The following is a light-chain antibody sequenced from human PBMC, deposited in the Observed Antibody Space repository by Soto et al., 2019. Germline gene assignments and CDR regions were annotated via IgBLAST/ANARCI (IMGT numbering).Light chain of an antibody. CDR2: EAS. CDR1: QGVGNY. V-gene: IGKV1-9*01. J-gene: IGKJ4*01. Sequence: DIQLTQSPSFLSASVGDRVTITCRASQGVGNYLAWYQQRPGKAPNLLIYEASTLHSGVPSRFSGSGSGTEFTLTISSLQPEDFATYYCQQLASYVPLTFGGGTKVQIK. CDR3: QQLASYVPLT.